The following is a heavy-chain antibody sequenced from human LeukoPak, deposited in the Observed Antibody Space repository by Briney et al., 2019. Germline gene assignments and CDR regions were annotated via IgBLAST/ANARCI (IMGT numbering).Heavy chain of an antibody. J-gene: IGHJ6*02. CDR1: GGSFSGYY. CDR3: ARLRYSGYDLYYYYGMDV. D-gene: IGHD5-12*01. CDR2: INHSGST. V-gene: IGHV4-34*01. Sequence: SETLSLTCAVYGGSFSGYYWSWIRQPPGKGLEWIGEINHSGSTTYNPSLKSRVTISVDTSKNQFSLRLSSVTAADTAVYYCARLRYSGYDLYYYYGMDVWGQGTTVTVSS.